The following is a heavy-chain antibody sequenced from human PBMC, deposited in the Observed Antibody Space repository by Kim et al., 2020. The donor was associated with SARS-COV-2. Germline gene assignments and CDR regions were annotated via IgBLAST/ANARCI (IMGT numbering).Heavy chain of an antibody. CDR1: GFTVSSNN. CDR3: AIAAPSYYYYGMDV. J-gene: IGHJ6*02. V-gene: IGHV3-66*01. Sequence: GGSLRLSCAASGFTVSSNNMSWVRQAPGKGLEWVSVIYSGGSTYYADSVKGRFTISRDNSKNTLYLQMNSLRAEDTAVYYCAIAAPSYYYYGMDVWGQGTTVTVSS. CDR2: IYSGGST.